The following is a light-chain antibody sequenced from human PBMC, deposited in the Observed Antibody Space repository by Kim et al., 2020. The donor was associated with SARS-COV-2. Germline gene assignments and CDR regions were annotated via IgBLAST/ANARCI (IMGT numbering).Light chain of an antibody. Sequence: ELTQPPSTSGTPGQRVTISCSGTKSNIGTNFVWWYKQLPGTAPELLIHTDNQRSSGVPDRFSASKSDTSASLAIGGLQADDEADYFCASWDSSLNGVLFGGGTKLAVL. CDR2: TDN. J-gene: IGLJ2*01. CDR1: KSNIGTNF. CDR3: ASWDSSLNGVL. V-gene: IGLV1-44*01.